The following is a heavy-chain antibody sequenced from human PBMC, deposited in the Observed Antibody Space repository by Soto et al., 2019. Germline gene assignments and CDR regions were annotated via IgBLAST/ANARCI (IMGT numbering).Heavy chain of an antibody. CDR3: ARDLDYGDYSWYFDL. D-gene: IGHD4-17*01. Sequence: QVQLVQSGAEVKKPGSSVKVYCKASGGTFSSYAISWVRQAPGQGLEWMGGIIPIFGTANYAQKFQGRVTITADESTSTAYMELSSLRSEDTAVYYCARDLDYGDYSWYFDLWGRGTLVTVSS. V-gene: IGHV1-69*12. CDR2: IIPIFGTA. J-gene: IGHJ2*01. CDR1: GGTFSSYA.